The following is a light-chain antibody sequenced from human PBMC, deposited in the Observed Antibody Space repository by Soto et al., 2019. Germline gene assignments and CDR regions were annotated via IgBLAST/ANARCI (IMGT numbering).Light chain of an antibody. V-gene: IGKV1-5*01. CDR3: QQCYMGWT. CDR2: DAS. CDR1: QSIGRF. J-gene: IGKJ1*01. Sequence: DIQMTQSPSTLSASVGDRVTITCRASQSIGRFLAWYQHQPGKAPKLLIYDASTLESGVPSRFSGTGSGTEFTFSITSLPPEDFGTYYCQQCYMGWTFGQGTKVDI.